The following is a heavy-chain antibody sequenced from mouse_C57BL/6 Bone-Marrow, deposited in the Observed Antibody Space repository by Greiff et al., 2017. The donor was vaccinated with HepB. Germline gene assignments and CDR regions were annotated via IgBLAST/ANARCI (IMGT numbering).Heavy chain of an antibody. J-gene: IGHJ2*01. CDR1: GYAFTNYL. V-gene: IGHV1-54*01. CDR2: INPGSGGT. D-gene: IGHD1-1*01. CDR3: ARKSITTTAYFDY. Sequence: QVQLQQSGAELVRPGTSVKVSCKASGYAFTNYLIEWVKQRPGQGLEWIGVINPGSGGTNYNEKFKGKATLTADKSSSTAYMQLSSLTSEDSAVYFCARKSITTTAYFDYWGQGTTLTVSS.